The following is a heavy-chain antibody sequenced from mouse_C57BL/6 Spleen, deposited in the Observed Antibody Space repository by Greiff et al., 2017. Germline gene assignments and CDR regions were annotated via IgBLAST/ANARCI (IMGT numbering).Heavy chain of an antibody. V-gene: IGHV5-17*01. D-gene: IGHD1-1*01. Sequence: EVKLMESGGGLVKPGGSLKLSCAASGFTFSDYGMHWVRQAPEKGLEWVAYISSGSSTIYYADTVKGRFTISRDNAKNTLFLQMTSLRSEDTAMYYCARDYYGSRGSWFAYWGQGTLVTVSA. CDR1: GFTFSDYG. CDR2: ISSGSSTI. CDR3: ARDYYGSRGSWFAY. J-gene: IGHJ3*01.